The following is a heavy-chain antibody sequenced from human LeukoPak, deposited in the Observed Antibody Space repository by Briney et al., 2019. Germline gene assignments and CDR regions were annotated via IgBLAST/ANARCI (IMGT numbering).Heavy chain of an antibody. CDR1: GYTFTSYG. D-gene: IGHD2-15*01. V-gene: IGHV1-18*01. CDR2: ISAYNGNT. J-gene: IGHJ4*02. CDR3: ARDSDIVVVVAATEFDY. Sequence: ASVKVSCKASGYTFTSYGISWVRQAPGQGLEWMGWISAYNGNTNYAQKLQGRVTMTTDTSTSTAYMGLRSLRSDDTAVYYCARDSDIVVVVAATEFDYWGQGTLVTVSS.